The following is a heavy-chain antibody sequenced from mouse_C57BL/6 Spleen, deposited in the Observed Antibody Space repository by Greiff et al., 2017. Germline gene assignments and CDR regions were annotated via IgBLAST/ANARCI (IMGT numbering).Heavy chain of an antibody. CDR2: INPNNGGT. D-gene: IGHD2-1*01. CDR1: GYTFTDYS. J-gene: IGHJ3*01. V-gene: IGHV1-26*01. Sequence: DVQLQQSGPELVKPGASVKISCKASGYTFTDYSMNWVKQSHGKSLEWIGDINPNNGGTSYNQKFKGKATLTVDKSASTADMELRSLTSEDSAVYYCANIYDGKETWFAYWGQGTLVTVSA. CDR3: ANIYDGKETWFAY.